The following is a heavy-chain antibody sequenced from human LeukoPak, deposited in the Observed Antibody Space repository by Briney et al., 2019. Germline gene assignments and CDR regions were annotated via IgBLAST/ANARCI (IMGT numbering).Heavy chain of an antibody. CDR3: ARHVSVHYSSFDY. J-gene: IGHJ4*02. D-gene: IGHD2-15*01. CDR2: IYYSGST. Sequence: SETLSLTCTVSGGSISSYFWSWIRQPPGKGLEWIGYIYYSGSTNYNPSLKSRVISVDTSKKQFSLNLTSVTAADTAVYYCARHVSVHYSSFDYWGRGTLVTVSS. CDR1: GGSISSYF. V-gene: IGHV4-59*08.